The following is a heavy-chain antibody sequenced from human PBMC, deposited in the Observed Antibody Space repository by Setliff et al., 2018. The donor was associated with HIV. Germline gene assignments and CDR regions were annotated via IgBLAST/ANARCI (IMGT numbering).Heavy chain of an antibody. CDR2: IYPSGST. V-gene: IGHV4-4*07. CDR1: GGSISSYY. D-gene: IGHD3-22*01. J-gene: IGHJ4*02. Sequence: SATLSLTCTVSGGSISSYYWSWIRQPAGKGLEWIGRIYPSGSTNYNPSLKSRVTMSVDTSKNQFSLKLNSVTVADTAVYYCARAGHYYDSSGTALDYWGQGTLVTVSS. CDR3: ARAGHYYDSSGTALDY.